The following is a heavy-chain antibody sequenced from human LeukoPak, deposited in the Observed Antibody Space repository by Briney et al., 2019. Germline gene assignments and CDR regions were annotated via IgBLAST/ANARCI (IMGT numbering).Heavy chain of an antibody. CDR1: GYIFTSYN. Sequence: GASVKVSCKASGYIFTSYNMYWVRQAPGQGLEWMGIINSSGGSTSYAQKFQGRVTMTRDMSTTTAYMELRSLTSDDTAVYYCARAGAVVDNWFDPWGQGTLVTVSS. V-gene: IGHV1-46*01. CDR2: INSSGGST. CDR3: ARAGAVVDNWFDP. D-gene: IGHD2-15*01. J-gene: IGHJ5*02.